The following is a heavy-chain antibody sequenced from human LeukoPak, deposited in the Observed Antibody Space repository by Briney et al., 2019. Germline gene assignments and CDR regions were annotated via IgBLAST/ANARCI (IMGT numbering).Heavy chain of an antibody. Sequence: SETLSLTCTVSGDSISSYYWSWIRQPPGMGLEWIGYIYYSGITNYNPSLKSRVSISVDTSKNQFSLKLSSVTAADTAVYYCARRGLYARTGYYTFDYWRQGRLVTVSS. CDR2: IYYSGIT. V-gene: IGHV4-59*08. D-gene: IGHD3-22*01. CDR1: GDSISSYY. J-gene: IGHJ4*02. CDR3: ARRGLYARTGYYTFDY.